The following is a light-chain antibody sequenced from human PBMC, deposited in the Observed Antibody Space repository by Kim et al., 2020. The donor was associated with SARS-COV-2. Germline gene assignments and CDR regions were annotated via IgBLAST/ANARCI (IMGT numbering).Light chain of an antibody. Sequence: QSVLTQPPSVSGAPGQRVTISCTGSSSNIGAGYDVHWYQQLPGTAPKLLIYGNSNRPSGVPDRFSGSKSGTSASLAITGLQAEDEADHYCQSYDSSLSVVFGGGTQLTVL. V-gene: IGLV1-40*01. CDR1: SSNIGAGYD. CDR3: QSYDSSLSVV. J-gene: IGLJ2*01. CDR2: GNS.